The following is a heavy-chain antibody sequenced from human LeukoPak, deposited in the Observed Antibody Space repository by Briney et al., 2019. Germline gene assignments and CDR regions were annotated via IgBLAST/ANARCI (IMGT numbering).Heavy chain of an antibody. V-gene: IGHV3-33*01. Sequence: PGGSLRLSCAASGFTFSSYGMHWVRQAPGKGLEWVAVIWYDGSNKYYADSVKGRFTISRDNSKNTLYLQMNSLRAEDTAVYYCARDLPYYDFWSGNIDYWGQGTLVTVSS. J-gene: IGHJ4*02. D-gene: IGHD3-3*01. CDR3: ARDLPYYDFWSGNIDY. CDR1: GFTFSSYG. CDR2: IWYDGSNK.